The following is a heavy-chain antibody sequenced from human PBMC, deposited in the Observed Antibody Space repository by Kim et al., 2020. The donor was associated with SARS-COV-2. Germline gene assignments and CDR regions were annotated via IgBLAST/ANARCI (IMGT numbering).Heavy chain of an antibody. J-gene: IGHJ4*02. V-gene: IGHV2-70*01. Sequence: DDKYYSKAMKTRLTISKDTSKNQVVLTMTNMDPVDTATYYCARMGRDLDYWGQGTLVTVSS. CDR3: ARMGRDLDY. D-gene: IGHD2-15*01. CDR2: DDK.